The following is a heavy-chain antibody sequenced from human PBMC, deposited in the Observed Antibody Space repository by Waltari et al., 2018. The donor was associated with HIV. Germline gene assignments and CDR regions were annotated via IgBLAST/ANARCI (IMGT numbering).Heavy chain of an antibody. CDR1: GFTFSSYW. Sequence: EGQLVESGGGLVQPGGSLRLSCAASGFTFSSYWMSWVRQAPGKGVEVVANIKQDGSEKYYVESVKGRFTISRDNGKNSLYLQMNSLRAEDTAVYFCARRRGSYCLDYWGQGTLVTVSS. CDR2: IKQDGSEK. V-gene: IGHV3-7*01. CDR3: ARRRGSYCLDY. D-gene: IGHD1-26*01. J-gene: IGHJ4*02.